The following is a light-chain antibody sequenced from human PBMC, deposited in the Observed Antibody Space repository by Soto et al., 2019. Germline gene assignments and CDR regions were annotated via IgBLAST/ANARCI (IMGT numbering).Light chain of an antibody. CDR1: QSVSSN. V-gene: IGKV3-15*01. Sequence: EIVMTQSPATLSVSPEERATLSCTASQSVSSNLAWYQQKPGQAPRLLIYGASTRATGIPARFSGSGSGTEFIITISSLLCEDFAVYYYQHYNNWPPYTFGQGTKLEIK. J-gene: IGKJ2*01. CDR3: QHYNNWPPYT. CDR2: GAS.